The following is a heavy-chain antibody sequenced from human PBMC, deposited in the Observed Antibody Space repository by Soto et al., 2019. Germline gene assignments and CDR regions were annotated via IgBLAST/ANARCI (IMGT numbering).Heavy chain of an antibody. CDR1: GYTLTELS. Sequence: ASEKLSCKVSGYTLTELSNHWVRQPPGKGLEWMGGFDPEDGETIYAQKFQGRVTMAEDTSTDTAYMELSRPRYEDTAVYYCATNGQQLANWFDPWGQGTLVTVSS. J-gene: IGHJ5*02. CDR2: FDPEDGET. D-gene: IGHD6-13*01. CDR3: ATNGQQLANWFDP. V-gene: IGHV1-24*01.